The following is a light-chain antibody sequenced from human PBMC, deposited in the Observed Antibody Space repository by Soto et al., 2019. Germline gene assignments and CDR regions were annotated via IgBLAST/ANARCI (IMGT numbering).Light chain of an antibody. Sequence: QSVLTQPPSASGTPGQRVTISCSGSSSTIGSNYVYWYQQLPGTVPQLLIYRNSERPSGVPDRFSGSKSGTSASLAISGLRSEDDADYYCAAWDDSLSGVVFGGGTKVTVL. CDR3: AAWDDSLSGVV. CDR1: SSTIGSNY. J-gene: IGLJ2*01. V-gene: IGLV1-47*01. CDR2: RNS.